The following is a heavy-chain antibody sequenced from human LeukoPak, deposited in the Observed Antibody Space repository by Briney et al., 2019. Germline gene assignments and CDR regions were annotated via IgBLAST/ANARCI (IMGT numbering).Heavy chain of an antibody. CDR1: GFTFSSYAM. CDR3: ARDGRANCSGGSCSKLGFDY. Sequence: GSLRLSCAASGFTFSSYAMSWVRQSPGKGLEWIGEVLHSGGTNYNPSLKSRVTISMDTSKNQFSLKLTSVTAADTAIYYCARDGRANCSGGSCSKLGFDYWGQGTLVTVSS. J-gene: IGHJ4*02. D-gene: IGHD2-15*01. CDR2: VLHSGGT. V-gene: IGHV4-4*02.